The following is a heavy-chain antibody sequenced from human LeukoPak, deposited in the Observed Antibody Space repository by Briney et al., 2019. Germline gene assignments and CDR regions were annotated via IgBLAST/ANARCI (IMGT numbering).Heavy chain of an antibody. Sequence: GGSLRLSCAASGFTVSSNYMSWVRQAPGKGLEWVSVIYSGGTTYYADSVKGRFTISRDNSKNTLYLQMNCLRAEDTAVYYCARVYSSGWYVDYWGQGTLVTVSS. V-gene: IGHV3-53*01. CDR1: GFTVSSNY. D-gene: IGHD6-19*01. J-gene: IGHJ4*02. CDR2: IYSGGTT. CDR3: ARVYSSGWYVDY.